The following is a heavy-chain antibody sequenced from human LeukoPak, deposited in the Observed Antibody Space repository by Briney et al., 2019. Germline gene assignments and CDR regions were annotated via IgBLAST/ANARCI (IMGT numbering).Heavy chain of an antibody. Sequence: SETLSLTCTVSGGSISSGGYYWSWIRQPAGKGLEWIGRIYTSGSTNYYPSLKSRVTISVDTSKNQFSLKLSSVTAADTAVYYCARDSWWTAAGYYYYMDVWGKGTTVTVSS. V-gene: IGHV4-61*02. CDR2: IYTSGST. D-gene: IGHD6-13*01. CDR1: GGSISSGGYY. CDR3: ARDSWWTAAGYYYYMDV. J-gene: IGHJ6*03.